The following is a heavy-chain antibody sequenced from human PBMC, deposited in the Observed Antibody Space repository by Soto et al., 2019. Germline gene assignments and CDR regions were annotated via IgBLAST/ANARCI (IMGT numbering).Heavy chain of an antibody. Sequence: SLSRTDPVSCGSRSSGGYSWICIRGPPGKGLEWIGYMCHIGATYYNPSLKSRVTISLDRSKSQFSLNLSSVTAADTAVYYCARDRGIAKWFDSWGQGPLVKVSS. J-gene: IGHJ5*01. CDR2: MCHIGAT. D-gene: IGHD6-13*01. CDR3: ARDRGIAKWFDS. CDR1: CGSRSSGGYS. V-gene: IGHV4-30-2*01.